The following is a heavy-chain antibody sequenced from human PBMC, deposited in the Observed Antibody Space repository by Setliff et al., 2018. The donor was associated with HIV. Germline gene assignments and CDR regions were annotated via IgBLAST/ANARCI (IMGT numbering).Heavy chain of an antibody. CDR3: ASLRGDYVGQYYYYMDI. J-gene: IGHJ6*03. Sequence: PGESLKISCEGSGYSFTSHWIGWVRQRPGKGLEWIGIIYPGDSDTTYSPSFQGQVHISVDKSISTAYLQWSSLKASDTAFYYCASLRGDYVGQYYYYMDIWGKGTTVTVSS. V-gene: IGHV5-51*01. D-gene: IGHD4-17*01. CDR2: IYPGDSDT. CDR1: GYSFTSHW.